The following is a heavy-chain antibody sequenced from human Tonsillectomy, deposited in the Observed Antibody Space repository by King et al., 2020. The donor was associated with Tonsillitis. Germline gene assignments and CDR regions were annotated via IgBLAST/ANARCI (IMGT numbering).Heavy chain of an antibody. V-gene: IGHV3-23*04. CDR2: ISGSGGST. J-gene: IGHJ4*02. D-gene: IGHD3-16*01. CDR1: GFTFSSSV. Sequence: VQLVESGGGLVQPGGSLRLSCAASGFTFSSSVMSWVRQAPGKGLEWVSTISGSGGSTYYADSVKGRVTISRDNSKNMLFLHLNSLRVEDTAVYYCAGGGWGILGDYWGQGTVVTVSS. CDR3: AGGGWGILGDY.